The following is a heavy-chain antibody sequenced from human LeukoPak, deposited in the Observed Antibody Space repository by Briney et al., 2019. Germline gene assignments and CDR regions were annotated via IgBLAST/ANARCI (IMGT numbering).Heavy chain of an antibody. CDR3: ARERRGSYYAFES. V-gene: IGHV3-11*05. D-gene: IGHD3-16*01. CDR1: GFSVSDYS. J-gene: IGHJ4*02. CDR2: VMSGRGST. Sequence: GGSLRLSCAASGFSVSDYSISWIGQSPGKGPEWISYVMSGRGSTNYADSVKGRFTISRDNAKNSVALQLDGLRADDTAVYFCARERRGSYYAFESWGQGTLVTVSS.